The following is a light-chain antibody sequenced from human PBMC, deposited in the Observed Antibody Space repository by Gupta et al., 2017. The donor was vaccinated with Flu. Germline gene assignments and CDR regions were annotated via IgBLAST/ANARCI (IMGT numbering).Light chain of an antibody. J-gene: IGKJ1*01. Sequence: DIVMNQSPDSLAVSLGARATINCKSSQSWFYSFNNKTYLAWYQQTPGQPPKVLIYWASTREYGVPDRFSGRGSGKDFTLTISSRQAEDVAVYYCQQVYSTPLTFGQGTXVEIK. CDR3: QQVYSTPLT. CDR1: QSWFYSFNNKTY. CDR2: WAS. V-gene: IGKV4-1*01.